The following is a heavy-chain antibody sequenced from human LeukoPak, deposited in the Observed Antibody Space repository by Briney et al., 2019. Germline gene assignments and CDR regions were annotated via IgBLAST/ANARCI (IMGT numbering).Heavy chain of an antibody. CDR2: ISSSSSYI. D-gene: IGHD4-17*01. J-gene: IGHJ1*01. V-gene: IGHV3-21*01. CDR1: GFTFSSYS. Sequence: GGSLRLSCAASGFTFSSYSMNWVRQAPGKGLEWVSSISSSSSYIYYADSVKGRFTISRDNAKNSLYLQMNSLRAEDTAVYYCAKGVTVTREYFQHWGQGTLVTVSS. CDR3: AKGVTVTREYFQH.